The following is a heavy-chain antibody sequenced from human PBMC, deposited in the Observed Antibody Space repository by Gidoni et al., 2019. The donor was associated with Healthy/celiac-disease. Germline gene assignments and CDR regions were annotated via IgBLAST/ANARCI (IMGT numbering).Heavy chain of an antibody. Sequence: SCAAFGFTFRSYAMSWVRQAPGKGLEWVSAISGSGGSTYYADSVKGRFTISRDNSKNTLYLQMNSLMAEDTAVYYCARDLSIAVAGTPDYWGQGTLVTVSS. V-gene: IGHV3-23*01. J-gene: IGHJ4*02. CDR3: ARDLSIAVAGTPDY. CDR1: GFTFRSYA. CDR2: ISGSGGST. D-gene: IGHD6-19*01.